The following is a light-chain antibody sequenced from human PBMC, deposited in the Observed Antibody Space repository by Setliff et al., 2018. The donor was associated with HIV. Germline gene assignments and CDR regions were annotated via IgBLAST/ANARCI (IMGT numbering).Light chain of an antibody. CDR1: SSDVGNYNL. CDR2: EAT. V-gene: IGLV2-23*01. CDR3: CSYARSSTYV. Sequence: QSALTQPASVSRSPGQSITLSCTGSSSDVGNYNLVSWYQHHPGTAPKLVIYEATKRPSGVSNRFSGSKSGNTASLTISGLQAEDEADYYCCSYARSSTYVFGTGTKVTVL. J-gene: IGLJ1*01.